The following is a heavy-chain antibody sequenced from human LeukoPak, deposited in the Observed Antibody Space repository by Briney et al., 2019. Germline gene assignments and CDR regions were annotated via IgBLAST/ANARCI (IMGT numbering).Heavy chain of an antibody. J-gene: IGHJ3*02. Sequence: GGSLRLSCAASGFTFSSNGMNWVRQAPGKGLEWVSYISATGGTIYYADSVKGRFTISRDNAKNSLYLQMNSLRAEDTAVYYCARGIAAAAHDAFDIWGQGTMVTVSS. CDR1: GFTFSSNG. D-gene: IGHD6-13*01. CDR3: ARGIAAAAHDAFDI. CDR2: ISATGGTI. V-gene: IGHV3-48*04.